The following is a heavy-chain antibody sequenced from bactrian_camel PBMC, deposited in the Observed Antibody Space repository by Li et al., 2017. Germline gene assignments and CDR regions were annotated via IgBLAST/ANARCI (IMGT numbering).Heavy chain of an antibody. CDR1: RFTLADSA. V-gene: IGHV3S55*01. CDR3: GASLNPGAGCQVIRGNLDRNFYY. J-gene: IGHJ4*01. CDR2: ISIGGRT. D-gene: IGHD3*01. Sequence: HVQLVESGGGSVQAGGALRLSCTNSGASRFTLADSAMGWYRQAPGHECEMISRISIGGRTDYADSVKGRFTISQDNAQNTLYLQMDSLKPEDTAMYYCGASLNPGAGCQVIRGNLDRNFYYRGQGTQVTVS.